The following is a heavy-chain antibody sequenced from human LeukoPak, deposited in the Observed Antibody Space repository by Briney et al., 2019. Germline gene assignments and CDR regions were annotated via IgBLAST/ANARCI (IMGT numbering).Heavy chain of an antibody. V-gene: IGHV1-18*01. D-gene: IGHD3-16*02. J-gene: IGHJ6*03. CDR1: GYTFTSYG. Sequence: ASVKVSCKASGYTFTSYGISWVRQAPGQGLEWMGWISAYNGNTNYAQKLQGRVTMTTDTSTSTAYMELRSLRSDDTAVYYCARVTHVWGSYRYHTAYYYYYYMDVWGKGTTVTVSS. CDR2: ISAYNGNT. CDR3: ARVTHVWGSYRYHTAYYYYYYMDV.